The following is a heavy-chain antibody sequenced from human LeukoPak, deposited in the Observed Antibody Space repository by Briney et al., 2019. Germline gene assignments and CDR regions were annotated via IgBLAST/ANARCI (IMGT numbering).Heavy chain of an antibody. J-gene: IGHJ4*02. Sequence: GGSLRLSCAASGFTFSDYFMTWSRQAPGKGLEWVSYISNSGGNIYYSDSVKGRFTISRDNAKNLLYLEMDSLRAGDTAVYYCARMRSSWYFDHWGQGSLVTVSS. CDR1: GFTFSDYF. CDR2: ISNSGGNI. V-gene: IGHV3-11*01. D-gene: IGHD6-13*01. CDR3: ARMRSSWYFDH.